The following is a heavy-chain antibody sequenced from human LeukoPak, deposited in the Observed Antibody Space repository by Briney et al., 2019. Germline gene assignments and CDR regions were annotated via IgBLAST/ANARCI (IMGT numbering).Heavy chain of an antibody. J-gene: IGHJ3*02. Sequence: HPGGSLRLSCSASGFTFSSYAMHWVRQAPGKGLEYVSAISSNGGSTYYADSVKGRFTISRDNSKNTLYLQMSSLRAEDTAVYYCVKGSYYDSSGYYPNDAFDIWGQGTMVTVSS. D-gene: IGHD3-22*01. CDR3: VKGSYYDSSGYYPNDAFDI. CDR2: ISSNGGST. V-gene: IGHV3-64D*09. CDR1: GFTFSSYA.